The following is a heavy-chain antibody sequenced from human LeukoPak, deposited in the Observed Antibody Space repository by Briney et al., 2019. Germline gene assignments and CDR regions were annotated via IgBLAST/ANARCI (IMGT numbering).Heavy chain of an antibody. D-gene: IGHD2-2*01. CDR3: ARTYCSSTSCHDAFDI. V-gene: IGHV4-34*01. CDR2: INHSGST. Sequence: PSETLSLTCAVYGGSFSGYYWSWIRQPPGKGLEWIGEINHSGSTSYNPSLMSRVTISVDTSKNQISLKLSSVTAADTAVYYCARTYCSSTSCHDAFDIWGQGTMVTVSS. J-gene: IGHJ3*02. CDR1: GGSFSGYY.